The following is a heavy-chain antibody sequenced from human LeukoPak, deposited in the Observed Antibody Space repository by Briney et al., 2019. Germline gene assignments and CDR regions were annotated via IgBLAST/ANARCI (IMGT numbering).Heavy chain of an antibody. CDR2: ISAYNGNT. Sequence: ASVKVSCKASGYTFTSYGISRVRQAPGQGLEWMGWISAYNGNTNYAQKLQGRVTMTTDTSTSTAYMELRSLRSDDTAVYYCARAGRNYDILTGRQYYYGMDVWGQGTTVTVSS. V-gene: IGHV1-18*01. D-gene: IGHD3-9*01. CDR3: ARAGRNYDILTGRQYYYGMDV. J-gene: IGHJ6*02. CDR1: GYTFTSYG.